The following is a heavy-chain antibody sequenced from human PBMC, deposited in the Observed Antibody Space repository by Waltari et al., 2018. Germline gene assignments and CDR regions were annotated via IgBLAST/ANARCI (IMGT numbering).Heavy chain of an antibody. CDR2: VKSESDAGTT. J-gene: IGHJ4*02. Sequence: EVHLEESGGPLVKPGASRRLACAASGFTFIFAWLVVVRQAPGKGLEWVGHVKSESDAGTTNYAAPVKGRFTISRDDSKNKLYLQMSSLKTEDTAVYYCTTGGWFNWDRYYFDYWGRGTLVTVSS. CDR1: GFTFIFAW. V-gene: IGHV3-15*02. D-gene: IGHD1-1*01. CDR3: TTGGWFNWDRYYFDY.